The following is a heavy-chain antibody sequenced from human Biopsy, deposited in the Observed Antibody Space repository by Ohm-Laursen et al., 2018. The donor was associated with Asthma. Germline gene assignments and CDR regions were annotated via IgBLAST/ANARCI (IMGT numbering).Heavy chain of an antibody. Sequence: GQTLSLTCAPSGFTFHNYVMHWVRQAPGKGLEWVAGIFFDGSNKYYADSVKGRFTISRDNSKDTLYLQVNSLRGDDTAVYYCARGKTWGRSYYFDYWGQGTLVTVSS. J-gene: IGHJ4*02. CDR2: IFFDGSNK. CDR1: GFTFHNYV. V-gene: IGHV3-30-3*01. CDR3: ARGKTWGRSYYFDY. D-gene: IGHD6-6*01.